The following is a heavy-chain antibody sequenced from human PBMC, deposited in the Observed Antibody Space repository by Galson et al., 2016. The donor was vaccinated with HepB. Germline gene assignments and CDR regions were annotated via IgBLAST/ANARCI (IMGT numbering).Heavy chain of an antibody. V-gene: IGHV3-11*06. CDR2: ISSISNYT. CDR3: ARVPPIPARPLYYIDF. J-gene: IGHJ6*03. Sequence: SLRLSCAASGFTFSDYYMSWIRQAPGKGLEWVSYISSISNYTNYADSVKGRFTISRDNAKNSLYLQMNSLRAEETAVYYCARVPPIPARPLYYIDFWGKGTTVTVSS. D-gene: IGHD6-6*01. CDR1: GFTFSDYY.